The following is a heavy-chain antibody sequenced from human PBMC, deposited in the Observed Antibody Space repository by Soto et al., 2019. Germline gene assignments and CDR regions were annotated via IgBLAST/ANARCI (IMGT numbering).Heavy chain of an antibody. CDR1: GFPFSSYA. J-gene: IGHJ4*02. CDR3: VKEVTAMVFNY. V-gene: IGHV3-64D*06. D-gene: IGHD5-18*01. Sequence: PVGSLRLSCSASGFPFSSYAMHWVRQAPGKGLEYVSAISSNGGSTYYADSVKGRFTISRDNSKNTLYLQMSSLRAEDTAVYYCVKEVTAMVFNYWGQGTLVTVSS. CDR2: ISSNGGST.